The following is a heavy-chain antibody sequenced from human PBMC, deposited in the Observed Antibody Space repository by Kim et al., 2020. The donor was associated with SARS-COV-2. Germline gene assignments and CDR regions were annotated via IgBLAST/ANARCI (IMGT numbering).Heavy chain of an antibody. D-gene: IGHD5-12*01. V-gene: IGHV3-33*01. CDR3: ARDSPYSDIVATIVGPWYVEL. CDR1: GFTFSSYG. J-gene: IGHJ2*01. CDR2: IWYDGSNK. Sequence: GGSLRLSCAASGFTFSSYGMHWVRQAPGKGLEWVAVIWYDGSNKYYADSVKGRFTISRDNSKNTLYLQMNSLRAEDTAVYYCARDSPYSDIVATIVGPWYVELWGRGTLGTVSS.